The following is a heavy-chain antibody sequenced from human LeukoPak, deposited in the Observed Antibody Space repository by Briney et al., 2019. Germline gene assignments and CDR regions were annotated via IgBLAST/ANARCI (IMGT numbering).Heavy chain of an antibody. CDR3: ARREGYGSGSYSIYFDY. Sequence: ASVKVSCKASGYTFTSYGISWVRQAPGQGLEWMGWISAYNGNTNYAQKLQGRVTMTTDTSTSTAYMELRSLRSDDTAVYYCARREGYGSGSYSIYFDYWGQGTLVTVSS. CDR2: ISAYNGNT. CDR1: GYTFTSYG. V-gene: IGHV1-18*01. D-gene: IGHD3-10*01. J-gene: IGHJ4*02.